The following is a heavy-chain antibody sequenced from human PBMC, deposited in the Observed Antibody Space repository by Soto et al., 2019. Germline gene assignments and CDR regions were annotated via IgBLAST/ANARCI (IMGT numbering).Heavy chain of an antibody. CDR3: AQALCRGSTTSCYTSLDF. J-gene: IGHJ4*02. Sequence: GGSLRLSCAASGFTFDDYAMHWVRQAPGKGLEWVSLISWDGGRTYYADSVRGRFIVSRDSSKNSLYLQMSSLRVEDTALYYCAQALCRGSTTSCYTSLDFWGQGALVTVSS. V-gene: IGHV3-43D*04. D-gene: IGHD2-2*02. CDR2: ISWDGGRT. CDR1: GFTFDDYA.